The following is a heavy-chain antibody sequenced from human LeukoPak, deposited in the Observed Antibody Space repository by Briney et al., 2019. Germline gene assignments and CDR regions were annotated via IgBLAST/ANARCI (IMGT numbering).Heavy chain of an antibody. D-gene: IGHD7-27*01. CDR3: AKDDPWAYFDY. J-gene: IGHJ4*02. Sequence: GGSLRLSCAASGFTFSSYSMNWVRQAPGKGLEWVSYISSTIYYADSVKGRFTISRDNAKNSLYLQMNSLRAEDTAVYYCAKDDPWAYFDYWGQGTLVTVSS. V-gene: IGHV3-48*01. CDR2: ISSTI. CDR1: GFTFSSYS.